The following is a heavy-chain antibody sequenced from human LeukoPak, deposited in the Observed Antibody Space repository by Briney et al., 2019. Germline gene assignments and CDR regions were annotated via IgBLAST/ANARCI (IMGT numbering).Heavy chain of an antibody. V-gene: IGHV4-61*01. CDR2: IYYSGST. CDR3: ARARGGYDSSGYYYEVDAFDI. D-gene: IGHD3-22*01. Sequence: SETLSLTCTVSGGSISSSIYYWSWIRQPPGKGLEWIGYIYYSGSTNYNPSLKSRVTISVDTSKNQFSLKLSSVTAADTAVYYCARARGGYDSSGYYYEVDAFDIWGQGTMVTVSS. CDR1: GGSISSSIYY. J-gene: IGHJ3*02.